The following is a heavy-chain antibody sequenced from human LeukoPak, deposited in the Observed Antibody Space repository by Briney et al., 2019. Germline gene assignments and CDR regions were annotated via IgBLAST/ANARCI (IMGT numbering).Heavy chain of an antibody. CDR2: IYTSGST. J-gene: IGHJ4*02. V-gene: IGHV4-61*02. Sequence: SETLSLTCTVSAGSISTRSYYWGWLRQPAGKGLEWIGRIYTSGSTNYNPSLKSRFPMSVDTSNNQFSLKRRCVTAADTAVYYCARETYDYVWGSYRRIDYGGQGTLVTVSS. CDR3: ARETYDYVWGSYRRIDY. D-gene: IGHD3-16*02. CDR1: AGSISTRSYY.